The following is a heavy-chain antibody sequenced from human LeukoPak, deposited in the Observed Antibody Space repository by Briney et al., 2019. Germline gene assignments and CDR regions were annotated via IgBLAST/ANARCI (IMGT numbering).Heavy chain of an antibody. J-gene: IGHJ4*02. CDR1: GGSITSYW. Sequence: GESLKISCKGSGGSITSYWIGWVRQMPGKGLEWMGIIYPGDSDTRYSPSFQGQVTISADKSISTAYLQWSSLKAPDTAMYYCARQEKYQLLENDYWGQGTLVSVSS. CDR3: ARQEKYQLLENDY. V-gene: IGHV5-51*01. D-gene: IGHD2-2*01. CDR2: IYPGDSDT.